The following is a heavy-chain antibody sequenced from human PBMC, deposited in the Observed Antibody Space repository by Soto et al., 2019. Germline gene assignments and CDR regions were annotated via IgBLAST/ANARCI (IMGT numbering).Heavy chain of an antibody. V-gene: IGHV4-39*01. Sequence: PSETLSLTCTVPGGSISSSSYYWGWIRQPPGKGLEWIGSIYYSGSTYYNPSLKSRVTISVDTSKNQFSLKLSSVTAADTAVYYCARLSSPRYYYYMDVWGKGTTVTVSS. CDR3: ARLSSPRYYYYMDV. CDR1: GGSISSSSYY. CDR2: IYYSGST. D-gene: IGHD6-6*01. J-gene: IGHJ6*03.